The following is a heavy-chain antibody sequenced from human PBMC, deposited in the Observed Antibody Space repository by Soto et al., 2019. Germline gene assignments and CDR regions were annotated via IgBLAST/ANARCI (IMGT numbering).Heavy chain of an antibody. CDR3: AWPNSGRYWYFDL. J-gene: IGHJ2*01. CDR2: IKQDGSEK. Sequence: EVQLVESGGGLVQPGGSLRLSCAASGFTFSSYCMSWVRQAPGKGLEWVANIKQDGSEKYYVDSVKGRFTISRDNAKNSLYQQMNSLRAEDTAVDYGAWPNSGRYWYFDLWGRGTLVTVSS. CDR1: GFTFSSYC. V-gene: IGHV3-7*04. D-gene: IGHD1-26*01.